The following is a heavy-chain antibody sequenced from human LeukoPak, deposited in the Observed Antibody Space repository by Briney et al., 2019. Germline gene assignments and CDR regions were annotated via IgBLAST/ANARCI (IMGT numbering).Heavy chain of an antibody. CDR3: ARAIDYYDSSGYY. CDR1: GFTFSSYG. CDR2: ISGSGGDT. V-gene: IGHV3-23*01. Sequence: GGSLRLSCAASGFTFSSYGMSWVRQAPGKGLEWVSTISGSGGDTYYADSVKGRFTISRDNSKNSLYLQMNSLRAEDTAVYYCARAIDYYDSSGYYWGQGTLVTVSS. D-gene: IGHD3-22*01. J-gene: IGHJ4*02.